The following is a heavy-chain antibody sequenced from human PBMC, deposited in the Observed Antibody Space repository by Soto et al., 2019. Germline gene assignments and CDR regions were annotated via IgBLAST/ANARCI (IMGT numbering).Heavy chain of an antibody. J-gene: IGHJ4*02. CDR3: ARVDYYDSSGYCGY. V-gene: IGHV1-18*04. Sequence: QVQLVQSGAEVKKPGASVKVSCKASGYTFTIYGISWVRQAPGQGLEWMGWISGYNGNTDYAQNLQDRVPLTTDASTSAVYMELRSLRSDATAVYYCARVDYYDSSGYCGYWGQGTLITVSS. D-gene: IGHD3-22*01. CDR1: GYTFTIYG. CDR2: ISGYNGNT.